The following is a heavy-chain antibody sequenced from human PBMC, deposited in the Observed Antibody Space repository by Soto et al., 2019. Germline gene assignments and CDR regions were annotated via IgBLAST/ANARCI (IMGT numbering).Heavy chain of an antibody. CDR2: IWYDGSNK. Sequence: GGSLRLSCAASGFTFSSYGMHWVRQAPGKGLEWVAVIWYDGSNKYYADSVKGRFTISRDNSKNTLYLQMNSLRAEDTAVYYCARDGGYCSGGSCPYGMDVWGQGTTVTVSS. V-gene: IGHV3-33*01. J-gene: IGHJ6*02. CDR3: ARDGGYCSGGSCPYGMDV. D-gene: IGHD2-15*01. CDR1: GFTFSSYG.